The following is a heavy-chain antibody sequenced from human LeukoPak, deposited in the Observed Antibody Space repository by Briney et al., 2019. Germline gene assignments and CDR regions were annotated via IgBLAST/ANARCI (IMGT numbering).Heavy chain of an antibody. CDR1: GVSVRSGSYY. CDR2: IYSRGST. Sequence: SETLSLTCTVSGVSVRSGSYYWNWIQQPPRKGQWWIVYIYSRGSTNYSPSPTSRVTISVDTSKHQFSLKLSSVTAADTAVYYCARSDMATIAFDYWGQGTLVTVSS. V-gene: IGHV4-61*01. CDR3: ARSDMATIAFDY. D-gene: IGHD5-24*01. J-gene: IGHJ4*02.